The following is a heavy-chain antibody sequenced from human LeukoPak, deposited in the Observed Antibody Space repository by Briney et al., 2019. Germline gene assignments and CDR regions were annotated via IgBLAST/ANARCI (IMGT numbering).Heavy chain of an antibody. Sequence: GGSLRLSCAASGFTFGRYWMSWVRQAPGKGLEWVANIKEDGTVKYYVESVKGRFTISRDNAKNSLYLQMNSLRAEDTAVYYCAASITMFDYWGQGTLVTVSS. D-gene: IGHD3-10*01. CDR2: IKEDGTVK. J-gene: IGHJ4*02. V-gene: IGHV3-7*02. CDR3: AASITMFDY. CDR1: GFTFGRYW.